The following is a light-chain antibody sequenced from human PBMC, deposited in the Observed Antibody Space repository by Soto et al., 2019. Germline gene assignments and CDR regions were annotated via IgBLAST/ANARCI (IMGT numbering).Light chain of an antibody. CDR2: AAS. V-gene: IGKV1-39*01. CDR1: QTISSW. Sequence: DIQMTQSPSTLSGSVGDRVTITCRASQTISSWLAWYQQKPGKAPKFLIFAASSLQSWVPSRFSGSGSGTDFTLTISSLQPEDFATYYCQQSYSSPWTFGQGTKVDIK. CDR3: QQSYSSPWT. J-gene: IGKJ1*01.